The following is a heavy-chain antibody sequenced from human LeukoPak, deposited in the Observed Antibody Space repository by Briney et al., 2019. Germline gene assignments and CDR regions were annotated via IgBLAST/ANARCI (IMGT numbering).Heavy chain of an antibody. Sequence: QTGGSLRLSCGASGFTFSNYAMSWVRQAPGKGLEWVSAISGGAGSTYYTDSVKGRFTISRDNSKSTLYLKMNNLRAEDAAVYYCARHGGMVVILTLASWGQGTLVTVSS. CDR3: ARHGGMVVILTLAS. J-gene: IGHJ4*02. CDR2: ISGGAGST. V-gene: IGHV3-23*01. CDR1: GFTFSNYA. D-gene: IGHD2-21*01.